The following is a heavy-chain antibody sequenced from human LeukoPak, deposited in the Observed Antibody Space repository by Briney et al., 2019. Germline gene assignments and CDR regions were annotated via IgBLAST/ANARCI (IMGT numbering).Heavy chain of an antibody. V-gene: IGHV3-20*04. CDR1: GFSFDNYG. CDR2: INFNSAST. CDR3: ARDVGFTGQNYHYYMNV. J-gene: IGHJ6*03. Sequence: GGSLRLSCVGSGFSFDNYGMNWVRQAPGKGLERVSGINFNSASTVYAESVRGRFTISRDNAKNSLYLQMTSLRVEDTGLYYCARDVGFTGQNYHYYMNVWGEGTTVIVSS. D-gene: IGHD3-10*01.